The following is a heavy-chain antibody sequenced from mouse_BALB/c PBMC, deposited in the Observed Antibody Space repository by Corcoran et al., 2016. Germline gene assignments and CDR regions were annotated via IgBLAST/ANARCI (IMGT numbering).Heavy chain of an antibody. Sequence: EVLLQQSGPELVKPGASVKITCKASGYTFTDYNMDWVKQSHGKSLEWIGDSNPNSRGTIYNQTFEGRATLTVDKSSSTAYMELRSLTSEDTAGYYCARCGITTFDYWGQGTTVTVSS. D-gene: IGHD2-4*01. V-gene: IGHV1-18*01. CDR3: ARCGITTFDY. CDR1: GYTFTDYN. CDR2: SNPNSRGT. J-gene: IGHJ2*01.